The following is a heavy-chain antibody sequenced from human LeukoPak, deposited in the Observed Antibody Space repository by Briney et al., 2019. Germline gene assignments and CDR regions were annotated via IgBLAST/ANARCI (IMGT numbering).Heavy chain of an antibody. D-gene: IGHD3-22*01. Sequence: GGSLRLSCAASGITFSTYGMHWVRQAPGKGLEWVAVISYGGSNKYYADSVKGRFTISRDNSKNTLYLQINSLRAEDTAVYYCAKGLYYDSSDHHYISASFDIWGQGTMVSVSS. J-gene: IGHJ3*02. CDR3: AKGLYYDSSDHHYISASFDI. V-gene: IGHV3-30*18. CDR1: GITFSTYG. CDR2: ISYGGSNK.